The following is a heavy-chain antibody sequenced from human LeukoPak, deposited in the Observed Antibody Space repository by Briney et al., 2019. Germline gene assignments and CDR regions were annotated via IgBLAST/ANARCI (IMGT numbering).Heavy chain of an antibody. J-gene: IGHJ4*02. Sequence: SETLSLTCAVYGGSFSGYYWSWIRQPPGKGLEWIGEINHSGSTNYNPSLKSRVTMSVDTSKNQFSLKVSSMTAADTAVYFCARAASGYDHYFDYWGQGTLVTVSS. CDR2: INHSGST. D-gene: IGHD5-12*01. CDR1: GGSFSGYY. V-gene: IGHV4-34*01. CDR3: ARAASGYDHYFDY.